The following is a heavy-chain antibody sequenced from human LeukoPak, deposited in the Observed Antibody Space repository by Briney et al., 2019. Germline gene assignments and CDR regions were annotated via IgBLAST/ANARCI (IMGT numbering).Heavy chain of an antibody. V-gene: IGHV4-34*01. CDR2: INHSGST. D-gene: IGHD3-22*01. Sequence: SETLSLTCAVYGGSFSGYYWSWIRQPPGKGLEWIGEINHSGSTNYNPSLKSRVTISVDTSKNQFSLKLSSVTAADTAVYYCARGIQITMTNYYFDYWGQGTLVTVSS. J-gene: IGHJ4*02. CDR1: GGSFSGYY. CDR3: ARGIQITMTNYYFDY.